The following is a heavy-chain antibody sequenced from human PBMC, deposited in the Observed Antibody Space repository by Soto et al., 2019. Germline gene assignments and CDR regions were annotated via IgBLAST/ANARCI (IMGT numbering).Heavy chain of an antibody. CDR1: GFTFSSYG. CDR2: ISYDGSNK. CDR3: AKAAIAVAGTVGYYYYGMDV. V-gene: IGHV3-30*18. Sequence: LRLSFAASGFTFSSYGMHWVRQAPGKGLWWVAVISYDGSNKYYADSVKGRFTISRDNSKNTLYLQMNSLRAEDTAVYYCAKAAIAVAGTVGYYYYGMDVWGQGTTVTVSS. J-gene: IGHJ6*02. D-gene: IGHD6-19*01.